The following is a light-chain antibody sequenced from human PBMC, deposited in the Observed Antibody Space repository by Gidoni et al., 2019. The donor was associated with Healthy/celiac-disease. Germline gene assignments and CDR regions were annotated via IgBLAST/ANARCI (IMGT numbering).Light chain of an antibody. CDR3: QQYNNWHLT. J-gene: IGKJ3*01. CDR2: GAS. Sequence: EIVMTQSQATLSVSPGERATLSCRASQRVSSNLAWYQQKPGQAPRLLIYGASTRATGIPARFSGSGSGADFTLTISSLQSEDFAVYYCQQYNNWHLTFGPGTKVDIK. CDR1: QRVSSN. V-gene: IGKV3-15*01.